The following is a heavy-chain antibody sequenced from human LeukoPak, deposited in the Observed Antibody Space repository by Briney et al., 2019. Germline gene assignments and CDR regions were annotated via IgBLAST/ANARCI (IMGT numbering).Heavy chain of an antibody. D-gene: IGHD3-10*01. J-gene: IGHJ4*02. CDR2: INPSGGGT. Sequence: ASVKVSCKASGYTFTSYYMHWVRQAPGQGLEWMGIINPSGGGTSYAQKFQGRVTMTRDTSTSTVYMELSSLRSEDTAVYYCARARPQLLWFGELYRLNYFDYWGQGTLVTVSS. CDR1: GYTFTSYY. V-gene: IGHV1-46*03. CDR3: ARARPQLLWFGELYRLNYFDY.